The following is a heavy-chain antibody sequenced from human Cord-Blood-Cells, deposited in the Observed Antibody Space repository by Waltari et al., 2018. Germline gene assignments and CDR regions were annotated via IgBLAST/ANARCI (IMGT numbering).Heavy chain of an antibody. D-gene: IGHD3-10*01. J-gene: IGHJ6*02. CDR1: GGTFSSYA. CDR3: ARSAGFGELLYYYYYGMDV. V-gene: IGHV1-69*01. Sequence: QVQLVQSGAEVKKPGSSVKVSCKASGGTFSSYAISWARQAPGQGFEWMGGIIPIFGTANYAQKFQGRVTITADESTSTAYMELSSLRSEDTAVYYCARSAGFGELLYYYYYGMDVWGQGTTVTVSS. CDR2: IIPIFGTA.